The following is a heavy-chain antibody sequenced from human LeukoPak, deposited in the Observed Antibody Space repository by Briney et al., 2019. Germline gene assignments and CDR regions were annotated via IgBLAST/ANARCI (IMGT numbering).Heavy chain of an antibody. CDR2: ISSSGTTI. CDR1: GLTFSSYE. V-gene: IGHV3-48*03. CDR3: VRDGNYSDY. Sequence: AGGSLRLSCVGSGLTFSSYEMSWVRQAPGKGLAWVSYISSSGTTILYADSVKGRFTISRDNAKNSLYLQMNSLRVEDTAIYYCVRDGNYSDYWGQGTLVTVSS. J-gene: IGHJ4*02.